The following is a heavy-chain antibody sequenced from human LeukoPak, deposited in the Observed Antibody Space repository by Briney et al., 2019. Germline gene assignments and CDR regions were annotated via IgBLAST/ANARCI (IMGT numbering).Heavy chain of an antibody. CDR3: ARDYGDFAFDS. CDR2: IYYSGST. Sequence: PSETLSLXCTVSGGSISSSTYYWGWLRQPPGKGLEWIGNIYYSGSTYYSPSLESRVTISVDTSKNQFSLKLSSVTTTDTAVYYCARDYGDFAFDSWGQGTLVTVSS. V-gene: IGHV4-39*02. CDR1: GGSISSSTYY. D-gene: IGHD4-17*01. J-gene: IGHJ4*02.